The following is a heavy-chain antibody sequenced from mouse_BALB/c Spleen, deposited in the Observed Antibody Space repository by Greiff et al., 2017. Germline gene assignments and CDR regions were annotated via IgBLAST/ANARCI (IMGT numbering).Heavy chain of an antibody. V-gene: IGHV5-4*02. CDR2: ISDGGSYT. CDR1: GFTFSDYY. CDR3: ARDYYGSSYWCAY. D-gene: IGHD1-1*01. Sequence: DVMLVESGGGLVKPGGSLKLSCAASGFTFSDYYMYWVRQTPEKRLEWVATISDGGSYTYYPDSVKGRFTISRDNAKNNLYLQMSSLKSEDTAMYYCARDYYGSSYWCAYCGQETLVTVSA. J-gene: IGHJ3*01.